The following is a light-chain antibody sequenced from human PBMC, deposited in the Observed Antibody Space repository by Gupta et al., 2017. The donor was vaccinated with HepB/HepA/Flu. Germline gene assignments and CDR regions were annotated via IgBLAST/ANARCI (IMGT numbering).Light chain of an antibody. CDR1: SSNIGSNS. J-gene: IGLJ3*02. V-gene: IGLV1-44*01. Sequence: QSVLTQPPSASGTPGQRVTISCSGSSSNIGSNSVNWYQQLPGTAPKVLIYNNNQRPSGVPDRFSGSKSGTSASLDISGLQSEDEADYYCAAWDDSLNGWVFGGGTKLTVL. CDR2: NNN. CDR3: AAWDDSLNGWV.